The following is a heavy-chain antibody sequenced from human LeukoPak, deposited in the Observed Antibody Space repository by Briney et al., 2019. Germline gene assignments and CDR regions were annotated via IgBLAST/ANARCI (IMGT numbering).Heavy chain of an antibody. D-gene: IGHD1-26*01. Sequence: SETLSLTCAVYGGSFSGYYWSWIRQPPGKGLEWIGEINHSGSTNYNPSLKSRVTISVDTSKNQFSLKLSSVTAADTAVYYCAKNGAWSLEYWGQGILVTVSS. CDR2: INHSGST. V-gene: IGHV4-34*01. CDR3: AKNGAWSLEY. CDR1: GGSFSGYY. J-gene: IGHJ4*02.